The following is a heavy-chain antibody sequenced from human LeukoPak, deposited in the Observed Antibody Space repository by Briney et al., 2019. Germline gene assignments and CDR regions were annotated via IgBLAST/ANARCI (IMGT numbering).Heavy chain of an antibody. CDR3: ARYTTSALDY. V-gene: IGHV3-11*04. Sequence: GGSLRLSCAASGFIFSNYYMSWIRQAPGKGLEWVSYIRNSGSSIYYADSVNDRYADSVKGRFTISRDNAKNSLYLQMNSLRAEDTAVYYCARYTTSALDYWGQGTLVTVSS. CDR1: GFIFSNYY. D-gene: IGHD6-6*01. J-gene: IGHJ4*02. CDR2: IRNSGSSI.